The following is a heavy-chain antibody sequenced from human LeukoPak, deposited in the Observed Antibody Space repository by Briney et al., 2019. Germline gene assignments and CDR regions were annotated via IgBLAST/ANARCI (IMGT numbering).Heavy chain of an antibody. Sequence: ASVKVSCKASGYTFTSYGISWVRQAPGQGLEWMGWISVSNGNTNYAQKLQGRVTMTTDTSTNTAYMELRSLRFDDTAVYYCARERSSGWYPNYYYYGMDVWGQGTTVTVSS. CDR3: ARERSSGWYPNYYYYGMDV. D-gene: IGHD6-19*01. J-gene: IGHJ6*02. CDR2: ISVSNGNT. CDR1: GYTFTSYG. V-gene: IGHV1-18*01.